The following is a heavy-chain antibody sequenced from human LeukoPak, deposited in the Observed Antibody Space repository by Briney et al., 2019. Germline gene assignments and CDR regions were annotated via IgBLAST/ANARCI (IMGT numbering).Heavy chain of an antibody. Sequence: GGSLRLSCAASGFTFSSYSMNWVRQTPGKGLEWVSYISNSSSTIYHADSVKGRFTISRDNAKNSLYLQMNSLRDEDTAVYFCARGPPGVRYYYDSSGHLLDYWGQGTLVTVSS. CDR3: ARGPPGVRYYYDSSGHLLDY. CDR1: GFTFSSYS. CDR2: ISNSSSTI. J-gene: IGHJ4*02. D-gene: IGHD3-22*01. V-gene: IGHV3-48*02.